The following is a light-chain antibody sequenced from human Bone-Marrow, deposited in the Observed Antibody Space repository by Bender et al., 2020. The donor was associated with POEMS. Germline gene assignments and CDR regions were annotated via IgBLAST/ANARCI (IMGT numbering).Light chain of an antibody. CDR2: DVI. Sequence: QSALTQPASVSGSPGQSITISCTGTGSDIGGYNYVSWYQHYPDKAPKLIIYDVIDRPSGVSNRFSGSKSGNTASLTISGLQAEDEADYFCTSFTSTNTYVFGTGTKVTVL. V-gene: IGLV2-14*03. CDR3: TSFTSTNTYV. J-gene: IGLJ1*01. CDR1: GSDIGGYNY.